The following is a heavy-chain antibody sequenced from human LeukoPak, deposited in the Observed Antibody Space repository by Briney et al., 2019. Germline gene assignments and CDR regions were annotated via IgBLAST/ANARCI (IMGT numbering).Heavy chain of an antibody. D-gene: IGHD3-10*01. CDR2: ISAYNSNT. V-gene: IGHV1-18*01. Sequence: GASVKVSCKASGYTFINYGITWVRQAPGQGLEWMGWISAYNSNTNYAQKLQGRVTMTTDTSTSTAYMELRSLRSDDTAVYYCARGSVTTVLLWFGELDYWGQGTLVTVSS. CDR1: GYTFINYG. CDR3: ARGSVTTVLLWFGELDY. J-gene: IGHJ4*02.